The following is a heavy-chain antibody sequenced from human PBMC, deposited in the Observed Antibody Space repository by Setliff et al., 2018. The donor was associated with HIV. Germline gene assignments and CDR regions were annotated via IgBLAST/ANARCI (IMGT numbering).Heavy chain of an antibody. CDR2: INGGNGNT. J-gene: IGHJ4*02. V-gene: IGHV1-3*01. CDR3: ARGLRQLERSNYFDY. Sequence: GASVKVSCKASGYTFTTYAMHWVRQAPGQRLEWMGWINGGNGNTEYSQKFQGRVTITRDTSASTAYIEVNSLTSDDTAVYFCARGLRQLERSNYFDYWGQGTLVTVSS. CDR1: GYTFTTYA. D-gene: IGHD1-1*01.